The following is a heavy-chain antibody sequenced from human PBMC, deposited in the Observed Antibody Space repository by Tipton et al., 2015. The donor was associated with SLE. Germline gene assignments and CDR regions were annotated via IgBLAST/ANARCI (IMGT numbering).Heavy chain of an antibody. J-gene: IGHJ3*02. CDR2: ISAYNGNT. D-gene: IGHD3-16*02. V-gene: IGHV1-18*01. CDR1: GYTFISYG. CDR3: ARGDYDYIWGSYRYGFDI. Sequence: QLVQSGAEVKKPGASVKVSCKASGYTFISYGISWVRQAPGQGLEWMGWISAYNGNTKYAQKFQDRVTMTTDTPTSTAYMELRSLRSGDTAVYYCARGDYDYIWGSYRYGFDIWGQGTMVTVSS.